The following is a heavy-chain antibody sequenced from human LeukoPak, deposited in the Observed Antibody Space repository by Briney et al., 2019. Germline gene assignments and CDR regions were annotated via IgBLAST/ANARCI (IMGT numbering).Heavy chain of an antibody. V-gene: IGHV3-33*01. J-gene: IGHJ2*01. CDR3: VLVTVPAAFWHFDL. D-gene: IGHD2-2*01. CDR2: IYVDGVRK. Sequence: GGSLRLSCETSGFTFSHYGFHWVRQAPGKGLEWAALIYVDGVRKYYADSVKGRFTVSRDNSKNALFLQMNSLRVDDTAIYYCVLVTVPAAFWHFDLWGRGTLVSVSS. CDR1: GFTFSHYG.